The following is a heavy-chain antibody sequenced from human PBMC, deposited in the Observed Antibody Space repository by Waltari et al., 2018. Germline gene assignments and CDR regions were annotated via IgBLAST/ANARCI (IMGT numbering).Heavy chain of an antibody. Sequence: QLQLHEVGPGLVKPSATLPLICSVSRGSISPRDFYWGWFRQPPGKGLEWIGSLPYSGNTYYNPSLKSRVTISLHTSMTQFSLRLTSMTASDTAIYYCVRHSPPGYESHYWGQGALVTVSS. V-gene: IGHV4-39*07. CDR2: LPYSGNT. J-gene: IGHJ4*02. CDR3: VRHSPPGYESHY. D-gene: IGHD5-18*01. CDR1: RGSISPRDFY.